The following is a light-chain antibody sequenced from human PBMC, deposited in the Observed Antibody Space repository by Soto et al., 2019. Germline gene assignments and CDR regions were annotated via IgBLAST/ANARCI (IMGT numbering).Light chain of an antibody. CDR3: QQRNKWPLT. CDR2: DAS. Sequence: EIVLTQSPATLSLSPGERATLSCRASQSVSSYLAWYQQQPGQAPRLLIYDASNRATGIPARFSGSGSGTDFTLTISRLEPDDFAAYFCQQRNKWPLTFGGGTKVEIK. CDR1: QSVSSY. J-gene: IGKJ4*01. V-gene: IGKV3-11*01.